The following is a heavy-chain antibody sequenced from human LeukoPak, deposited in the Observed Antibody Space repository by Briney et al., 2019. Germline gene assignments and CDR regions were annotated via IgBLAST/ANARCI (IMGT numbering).Heavy chain of an antibody. CDR1: GFTFSSYS. V-gene: IGHV3-21*01. CDR2: ISSSSSYI. D-gene: IGHD3-10*01. J-gene: IGHJ4*02. CDR3: ARDSYYGSGSYSFDY. Sequence: GGSLRLSCAASGFTFSSYSMNWVRQAPGKGLEWVSSISSSSSYIYYADSVKGRLTISRDNAKNSLYLQMNSLRAEDTAVYYCARDSYYGSGSYSFDYWGQGTLVTVSS.